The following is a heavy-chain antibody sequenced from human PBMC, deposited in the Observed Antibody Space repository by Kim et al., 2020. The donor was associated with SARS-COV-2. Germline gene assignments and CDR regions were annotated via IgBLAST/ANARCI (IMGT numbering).Heavy chain of an antibody. CDR1: GGSISSGGYY. CDR2: IYYSGST. V-gene: IGHV4-31*03. Sequence: SETLSLTCTVSGGSISSGGYYWSWIHQHPGKGLEWIGYIYYSGSTYYNPSLKSRVTISVDTSKNQFSLKLSSVTAADTAVYYCARVDQQLPQYYFDYWGQGTLVTVSS. J-gene: IGHJ4*02. D-gene: IGHD6-13*01. CDR3: ARVDQQLPQYYFDY.